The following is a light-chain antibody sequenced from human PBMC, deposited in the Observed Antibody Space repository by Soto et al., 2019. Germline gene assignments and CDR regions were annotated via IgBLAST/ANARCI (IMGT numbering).Light chain of an antibody. V-gene: IGKV1-39*01. CDR1: QSIKNY. Sequence: DIHMTQSPSSLSASVGDRVTITCRASQSIKNYLNWYQQKPGKAPNLLIYAASNLQSGVPSRFSGSGSGTDFTLTISSLEPEDFATYYCQQSYSSPLTFGGGTKVEI. J-gene: IGKJ4*01. CDR2: AAS. CDR3: QQSYSSPLT.